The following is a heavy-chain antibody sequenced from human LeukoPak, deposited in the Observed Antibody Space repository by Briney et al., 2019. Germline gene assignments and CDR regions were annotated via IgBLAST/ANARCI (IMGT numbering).Heavy chain of an antibody. V-gene: IGHV3-33*06. D-gene: IGHD1-1*01. Sequence: GGSLRLSCAASGFTFSSYGMHWVRQAPGKGLEWVAVIWYDGSNKYYADSAKGRFTISRDNSKNTLYLQMSSLRAEDTAVYYCAKASLKVQGYFDYWGQGTLVTVSS. J-gene: IGHJ4*02. CDR2: IWYDGSNK. CDR3: AKASLKVQGYFDY. CDR1: GFTFSSYG.